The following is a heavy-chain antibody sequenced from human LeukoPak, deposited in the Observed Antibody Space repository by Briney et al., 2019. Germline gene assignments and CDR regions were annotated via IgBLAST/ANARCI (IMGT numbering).Heavy chain of an antibody. V-gene: IGHV1-2*02. D-gene: IGHD3-10*01. J-gene: IGHJ4*02. CDR1: GYTFASHH. Sequence: GASVKVSCKASGYTFASHHIHWVRQAPGQGLEWMGLIHPDGRDTKYSQKFQDRLTLTTDTSTNTAYMELSRLIPDDTAVYYCSGRYGPGPVWGQGTLISASP. CDR2: IHPDGRDT. CDR3: SGRYGPGPV.